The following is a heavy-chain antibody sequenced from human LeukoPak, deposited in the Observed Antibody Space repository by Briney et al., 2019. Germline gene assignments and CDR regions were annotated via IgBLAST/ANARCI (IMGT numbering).Heavy chain of an antibody. D-gene: IGHD3-3*01. CDR2: IYYSGST. V-gene: IGHV4-39*02. Sequence: SETLSLTCTVSGGSINRSTYYWGWIRQPPGKGLEWIGSIYYSGSTYYNPSLKSRVTISVDTSKNHFSLGLSSVTAADTAVYYCARAPRITIFGVVKNWFDPWGQGTLVTVSS. J-gene: IGHJ5*02. CDR1: GGSINRSTYY. CDR3: ARAPRITIFGVVKNWFDP.